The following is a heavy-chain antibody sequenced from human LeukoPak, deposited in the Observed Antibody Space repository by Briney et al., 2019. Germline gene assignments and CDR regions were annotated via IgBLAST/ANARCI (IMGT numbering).Heavy chain of an antibody. J-gene: IGHJ4*02. CDR1: GFTFSSYG. CDR3: ARSISHYYDSSGYDY. V-gene: IGHV3-33*01. CDR2: IWYDGSNK. D-gene: IGHD3-22*01. Sequence: GRSLRLSCAASGFTFSSYGMHWVRQAPGKGLEWVAVIWYDGSNKYYADSVKGRFTISRDNSKNTLYLQMNSLRAEDTAVYYCARSISHYYDSSGYDYWGQGTLVTVSS.